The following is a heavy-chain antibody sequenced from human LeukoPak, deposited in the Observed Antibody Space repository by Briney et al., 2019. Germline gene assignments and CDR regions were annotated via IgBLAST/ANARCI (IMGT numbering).Heavy chain of an antibody. V-gene: IGHV4-34*01. CDR2: INHSGST. CDR1: GGSFSGCY. Sequence: SETLSLTCAVYGGSFSGCYWSWIRQPPGKGLEWIGEINHSGSTNYNPSLKSRVTISVDTSKNQFSLKLSSVTAADTAVYYCARSHYYDSSGSLNNWFDPWGQGTLVTVSS. D-gene: IGHD3-22*01. CDR3: ARSHYYDSSGSLNNWFDP. J-gene: IGHJ5*02.